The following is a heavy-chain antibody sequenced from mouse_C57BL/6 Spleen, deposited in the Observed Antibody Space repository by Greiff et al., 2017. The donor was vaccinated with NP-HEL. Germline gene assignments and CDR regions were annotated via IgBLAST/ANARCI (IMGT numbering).Heavy chain of an antibody. CDR3: ARHGYDAMDY. Sequence: EVKLVESGGGLVKPGGSLKLSCAASGFTFSDYGMHWVRQAPEKGLEWVAYISSGSSTIYYADTVKGRFTISRDNAKNTLFLQMTSRRSEDTAMYYCARHGYDAMDYWGQGTSVTVSS. V-gene: IGHV5-17*01. CDR2: ISSGSSTI. J-gene: IGHJ4*01. CDR1: GFTFSDYG.